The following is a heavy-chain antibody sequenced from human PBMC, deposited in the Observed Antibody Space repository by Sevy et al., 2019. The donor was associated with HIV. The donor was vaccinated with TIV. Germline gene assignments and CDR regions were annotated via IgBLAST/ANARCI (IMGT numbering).Heavy chain of an antibody. D-gene: IGHD2-2*01. Sequence: SETLSLTCTVSGGSTSNYYWSWIRQSPGKGLEWIGHIFNSGSTKYNPSLSSRVTISLDMSKNQFSMRLSSVTAADTAVYYCARGPEYYCYHYMDVWGKGTTVTVSS. CDR1: GGSTSNYY. J-gene: IGHJ6*03. CDR3: ARGPEYYCYHYMDV. CDR2: IFNSGST. V-gene: IGHV4-59*01.